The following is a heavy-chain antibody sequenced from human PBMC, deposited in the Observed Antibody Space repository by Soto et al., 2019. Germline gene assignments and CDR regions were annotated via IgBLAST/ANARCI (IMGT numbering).Heavy chain of an antibody. CDR1: GFPFSIFG. CDR3: ARDQTDIGGYYDS. D-gene: IGHD2-15*01. CDR2: IWNDGSNE. J-gene: IGHJ4*02. Sequence: GGSLRLSCEASGFPFSIFGIHWVRQSPGKGLEWLAIIWNDGSNEYYADSVKGRFTISRDNSKNTVYLQVSNLRAEDTAVYFCARDQTDIGGYYDSWGQGTLVTVSS. V-gene: IGHV3-33*01.